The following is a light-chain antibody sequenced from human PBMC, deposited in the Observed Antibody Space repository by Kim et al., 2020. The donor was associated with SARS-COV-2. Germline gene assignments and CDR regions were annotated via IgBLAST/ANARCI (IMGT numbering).Light chain of an antibody. Sequence: SPGEGATPSCRASQSVLASLAWYQQKPGQAPRLLSYDASNRVAGVPARFTGSGSGTDFTLTISSLEPEEFAVYYCQQRSNWPSITFGQGTRLEIK. V-gene: IGKV3-11*01. CDR3: QQRSNWPSIT. J-gene: IGKJ5*01. CDR2: DAS. CDR1: QSVLAS.